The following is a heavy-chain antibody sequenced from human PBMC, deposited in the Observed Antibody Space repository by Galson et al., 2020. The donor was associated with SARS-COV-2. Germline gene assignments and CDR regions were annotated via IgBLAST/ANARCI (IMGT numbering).Heavy chain of an antibody. CDR3: AVAPVVVVAAISSKKYYYYGRDV. J-gene: IGHJ6*02. CDR1: GYTLTELS. D-gene: IGHD2-15*01. V-gene: IGHV1-24*01. CDR2: FDPEDGET. Sequence: ASVTVSCKVSGYTLTELSMHWVRQAPGKGLEWMGGFDPEDGETIYAQQFQGRVTMTEDTSTDTAYMELSSLRSEDTAVYYCAVAPVVVVAAISSKKYYYYGRDVWGQGTTVTVSS.